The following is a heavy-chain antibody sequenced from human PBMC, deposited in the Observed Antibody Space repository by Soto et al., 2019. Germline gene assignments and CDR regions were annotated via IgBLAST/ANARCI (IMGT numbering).Heavy chain of an antibody. J-gene: IGHJ6*02. CDR3: ARVLRGSSSWYRDYYYGMDV. V-gene: IGHV4-59*01. CDR2: IYYSGST. Sequence: LSETLSLTCTVSGGSISSYYWSWIRQPPGKGLEWIGYIYYSGSTNYNPSLKSRVTISVDTSKNQFSLKLSSVTAADTAVYYCARVLRGSSSWYRDYYYGMDVWGQGTTVTVSS. D-gene: IGHD6-13*01. CDR1: GGSISSYY.